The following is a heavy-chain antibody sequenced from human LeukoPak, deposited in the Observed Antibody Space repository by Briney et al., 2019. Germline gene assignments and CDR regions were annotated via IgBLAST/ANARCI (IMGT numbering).Heavy chain of an antibody. D-gene: IGHD3-10*01. CDR3: ARSGWPMGGFDP. CDR1: GDSISSDTYH. Sequence: SETLSLTCTVSGDSISSDTYHWGWLRQPPGKGLQWIGSVYYAGSTYYNPSLKSRVRISVDTSKDQFYLKLFPVTAADTAMYYCARSGWPMGGFDPWGQGILVTVSS. CDR2: VYYAGST. V-gene: IGHV4-39*01. J-gene: IGHJ5*02.